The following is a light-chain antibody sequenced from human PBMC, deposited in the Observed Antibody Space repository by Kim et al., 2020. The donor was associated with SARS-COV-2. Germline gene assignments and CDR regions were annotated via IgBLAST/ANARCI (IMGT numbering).Light chain of an antibody. CDR1: QGINNY. Sequence: SAAVGDRVTSTCRASQGINNYLAWYQQKSGKAPKLLIYAASILESGVPSRFSGSGSGTDFTLTINSLQPEDFATYYCQQLNSYPLIFGGGTKVDIK. V-gene: IGKV1-9*01. CDR3: QQLNSYPLI. CDR2: AAS. J-gene: IGKJ4*01.